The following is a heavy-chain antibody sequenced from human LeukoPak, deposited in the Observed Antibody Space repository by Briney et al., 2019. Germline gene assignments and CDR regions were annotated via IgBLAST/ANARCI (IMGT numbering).Heavy chain of an antibody. CDR3: ARGLTTYDILTGYYVEAFDI. CDR1: SGSISSYY. Sequence: SETLSLTCTVSSGSISSYYWSWIRQPPGKGLEWIGYIYYSGSTNYNPSLKSRVTISVDTSKNQFSLKLSSVTAADTAVYYCARGLTTYDILTGYYVEAFDIWGQGTMVTVSS. CDR2: IYYSGST. D-gene: IGHD3-9*01. V-gene: IGHV4-59*01. J-gene: IGHJ3*02.